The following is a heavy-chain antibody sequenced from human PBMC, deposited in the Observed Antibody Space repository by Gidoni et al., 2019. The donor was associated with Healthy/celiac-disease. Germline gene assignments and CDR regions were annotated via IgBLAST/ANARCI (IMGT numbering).Heavy chain of an antibody. D-gene: IGHD3-22*01. J-gene: IGHJ4*02. CDR3: ARDSYYYESSVN. CDR2: ISSSSSTI. Sequence: EVPLVESGGGLVQPGGSLRLPCAASGFPFSRSSMNWVRQAPGQGLEWVSYISSSSSTIYYADSVKGRFTISRDNAKNSLYLQMNSLRDEDTAVYYCARDSYYYESSVNWGQGTLVTVSS. CDR1: GFPFSRSS. V-gene: IGHV3-48*02.